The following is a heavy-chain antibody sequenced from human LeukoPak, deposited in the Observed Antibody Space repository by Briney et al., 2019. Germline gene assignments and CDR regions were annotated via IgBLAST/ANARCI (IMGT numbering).Heavy chain of an antibody. CDR2: IYYSGST. CDR3: ARQWPGLWFGELLPNWFDP. D-gene: IGHD3-10*01. Sequence: SETLSLTCTVSGGSTSSSSYYWGWIRQPPGKGLEWIETIYYSGSTYSNPSLKSRVTISVDTSKNQFSLKLSSVTAADTAVYYCARQWPGLWFGELLPNWFDPWGQGTLVTVSS. V-gene: IGHV4-39*01. J-gene: IGHJ5*02. CDR1: GGSTSSSSYY.